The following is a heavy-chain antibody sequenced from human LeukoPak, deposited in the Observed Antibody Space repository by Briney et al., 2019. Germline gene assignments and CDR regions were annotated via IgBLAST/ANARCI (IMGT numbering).Heavy chain of an antibody. CDR2: IYYSGST. Sequence: NPSETLSLTCTVSGDSISSGDYYWSWIRQPPGKGLEWIGYIYYSGSTYYNPSLKSRVTISVDTSKNQFSLKLSSVTAADTAMYYCAVMTSQILGFDYWGQGTLVTVSS. D-gene: IGHD2-8*02. CDR3: AVMTSQILGFDY. V-gene: IGHV4-30-4*01. J-gene: IGHJ4*02. CDR1: GDSISSGDYY.